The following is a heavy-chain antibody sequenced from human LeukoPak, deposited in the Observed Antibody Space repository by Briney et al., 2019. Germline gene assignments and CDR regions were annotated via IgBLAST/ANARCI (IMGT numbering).Heavy chain of an antibody. CDR1: GGFISNSNYY. CDR2: MSYRGKT. D-gene: IGHD2-2*01. Sequence: SETLSLICTVSGGFISNSNYYWGWLRQPPGKGREGIGSMSYRGKTSYNPSLTSRVSISVDTSSNQFSLKLTSVAAADTAVYYCAGQIGVVVPATLTSNWFDPWGQGTLVAVSS. CDR3: AGQIGVVVPATLTSNWFDP. J-gene: IGHJ5*02. V-gene: IGHV4-39*01.